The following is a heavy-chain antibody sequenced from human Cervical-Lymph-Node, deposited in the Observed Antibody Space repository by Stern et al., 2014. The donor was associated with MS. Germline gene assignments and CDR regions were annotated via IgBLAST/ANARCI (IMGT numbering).Heavy chain of an antibody. CDR2: INPSGGST. D-gene: IGHD5-18*01. J-gene: IGHJ6*02. Sequence: QVQLVQSGAEVKKPGASVKVSCKASGYTFTSYYMHWVRQAPGQGLEWMGIINPSGGSTSYAQKFQGRVTMTRDTSTSTVYMELSSLRSEDTAVYYCAKSYSYGDYYYYGMDVWGQGTTVTVSS. V-gene: IGHV1-46*03. CDR3: AKSYSYGDYYYYGMDV. CDR1: GYTFTSYY.